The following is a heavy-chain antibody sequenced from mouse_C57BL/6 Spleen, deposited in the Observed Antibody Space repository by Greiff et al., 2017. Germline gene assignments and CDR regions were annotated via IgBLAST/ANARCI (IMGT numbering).Heavy chain of an antibody. V-gene: IGHV1-19*01. J-gene: IGHJ4*01. Sequence: EVQGVESGPVLVKPGASVKMSCKASGYTFTDYYMTWVKQSHGKSLEWIGVINPYNGGTSYNQKFKGKATLTVDKSSSTAYMELNSLTSEDSAVYYCARGGEIYYDGSYAMDYWGQGTSVTVSS. CDR1: GYTFTDYY. CDR2: INPYNGGT. D-gene: IGHD1-1*01. CDR3: ARGGEIYYDGSYAMDY.